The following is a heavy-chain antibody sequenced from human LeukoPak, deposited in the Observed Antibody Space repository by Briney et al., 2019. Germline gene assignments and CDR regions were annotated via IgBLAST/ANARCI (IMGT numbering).Heavy chain of an antibody. D-gene: IGHD6-6*01. J-gene: IGHJ4*02. CDR2: ISTNSANT. V-gene: IGHV3-23*01. CDR3: AKGQSTIATRSFDS. CDR1: GFTFSTYG. Sequence: QAGGSLRLSCAVSGFTFSTYGMNWVRQAPGKGLEWVSTISTNSANTYYTDSVKGRFTISRDNSKDTLFMQMNSLRAEDTAVYYCAKGQSTIATRSFDSWGQGTLVTVSS.